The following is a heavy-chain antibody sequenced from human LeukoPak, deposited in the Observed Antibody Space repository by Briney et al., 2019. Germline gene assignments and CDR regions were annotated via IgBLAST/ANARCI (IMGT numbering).Heavy chain of an antibody. CDR2: IYYSGST. CDR1: GGSVSSGSYH. J-gene: IGHJ4*02. Sequence: SETLSLTCTVSGGSVSSGSYHWSWIRQPPGKGLEWIGYIYYSGSTNYNPSLKSRVTISVGTSKNQFSLKLSSVTAADTAVYYCARVRTSGWYPTYFDYWGQGTLVTVSS. V-gene: IGHV4-61*01. CDR3: ARVRTSGWYPTYFDY. D-gene: IGHD6-19*01.